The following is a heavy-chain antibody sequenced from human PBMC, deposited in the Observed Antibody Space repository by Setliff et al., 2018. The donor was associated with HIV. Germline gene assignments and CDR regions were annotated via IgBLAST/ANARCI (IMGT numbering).Heavy chain of an antibody. CDR1: GGSLNGFY. CDR3: VRGWDDKVSTISAPYYYCMDV. CDR2: VNHRGST. V-gene: IGHV4-34*01. Sequence: LSLTCAFYGGSLNGFYWGWIRQSPGKGLEWIGEVNHRGSTNFNPSLKSRVTIRVDMSKNQFSLEVTAVTAADTAVYYCVRGWDDKVSTISAPYYYCMDVWGKGTTVTVSS. J-gene: IGHJ6*03. D-gene: IGHD5-12*01.